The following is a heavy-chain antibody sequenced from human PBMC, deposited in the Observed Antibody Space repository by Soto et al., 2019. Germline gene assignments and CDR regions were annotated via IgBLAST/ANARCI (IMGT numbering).Heavy chain of an antibody. CDR1: GFAFENFA. J-gene: IGHJ5*01. CDR3: SKDTGEWRSNIFDS. V-gene: IGHV3-9*01. CDR2: ISWSSASI. Sequence: EVQLLESGGGLVQPGRSLRLSCAGSGFAFENFAMHWVRQVPGKGLEWVSGISWSSASIGYAGSVKGRFTISRDNAEKSGYLELNSLRPDDKAFYFCSKDTGEWRSNIFDSWGQGTLVTVSS. D-gene: IGHD3-10*01.